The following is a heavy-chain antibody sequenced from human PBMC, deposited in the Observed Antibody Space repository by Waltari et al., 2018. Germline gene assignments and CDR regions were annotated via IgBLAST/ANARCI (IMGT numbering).Heavy chain of an antibody. V-gene: IGHV4-59*01. CDR2: IYNTGRT. CDR3: ARGPAAITNWFDP. D-gene: IGHD2-2*01. CDR1: GGSMSTYH. J-gene: IGHJ5*02. Sequence: QVQLQESGPGLVKPSETLSLTCTVSGGSMSTYHWSWIRQPPGKGLEWIGEIYNTGRTNYNPALKSRVTISVDTSKNQFSLHLSSVTAADTAVYFCARGPAAITNWFDPWGQGTLVTVSS.